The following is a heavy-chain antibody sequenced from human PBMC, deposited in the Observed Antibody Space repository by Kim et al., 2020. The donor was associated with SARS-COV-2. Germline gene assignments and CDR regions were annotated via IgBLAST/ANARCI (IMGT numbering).Heavy chain of an antibody. CDR2: IYYSGST. Sequence: SETLSLTCTVSGGSISSYYWSWIRQPPGKGLEWIGYIYYSGSTNYNPSLKSRVTISVDTSKNQFSLKLSSVTAADTAVYYCARDRGGLWFGELWAGRNAFDIWGQGTMVTVSS. CDR3: ARDRGGLWFGELWAGRNAFDI. CDR1: GGSISSYY. D-gene: IGHD3-10*01. V-gene: IGHV4-59*01. J-gene: IGHJ3*02.